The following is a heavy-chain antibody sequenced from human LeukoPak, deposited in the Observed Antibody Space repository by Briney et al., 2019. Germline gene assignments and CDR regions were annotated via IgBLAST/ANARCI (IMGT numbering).Heavy chain of an antibody. D-gene: IGHD6-19*01. Sequence: GGPLRLSCAVSGFTFSAYYMTWIRKAPGKGLEWVSRIHWNSGSTRYADPVKGRFTISRDNAKNSLYLQMNSLRPGDTAFNYCARDCGWYKRGFYYYVCYRDVWGKGTTVTVSS. CDR3: ARDCGWYKRGFYYYVCYRDV. CDR1: GFTFSAYY. CDR2: IHWNSGST. J-gene: IGHJ6*03. V-gene: IGHV3-20*04.